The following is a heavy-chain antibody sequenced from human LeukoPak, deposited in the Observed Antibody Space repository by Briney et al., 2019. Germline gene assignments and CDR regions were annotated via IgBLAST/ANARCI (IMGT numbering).Heavy chain of an antibody. J-gene: IGHJ4*02. CDR1: GGSITNTNY. CDR3: AREGGPYRPLDY. CDR2: VNLQGST. V-gene: IGHV4-4*02. Sequence: ETLSLTCGVSGGSITNTNYWTWVRQPPGKGLEWIGEVNLQGSTNYNPSLMGRVAIAVDTSENHISLQLTSVTAADAAVYYCAREGGPYRPLDYSGQGTLVTVSS.